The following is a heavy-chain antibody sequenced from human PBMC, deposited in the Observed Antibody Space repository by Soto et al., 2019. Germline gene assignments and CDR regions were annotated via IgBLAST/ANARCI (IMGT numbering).Heavy chain of an antibody. V-gene: IGHV4-34*01. CDR1: GGSFSGYY. CDR3: ARASRPPQGDY. Sequence: PSETLSLTCAVYGGSFSGYYWSWIRQPPGKGLEWIGEINHSGSTNYNPSLKSRVTISVDTSKNQFSLKLSSVTAADTAVYYCARASRPPQGDYWGQGTLVTVSS. CDR2: INHSGST. J-gene: IGHJ4*02.